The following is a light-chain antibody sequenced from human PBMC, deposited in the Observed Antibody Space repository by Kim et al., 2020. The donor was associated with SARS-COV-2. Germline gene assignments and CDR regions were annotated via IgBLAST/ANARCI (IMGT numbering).Light chain of an antibody. Sequence: AWGQTGRITCQGDSLRSYYASWYQQKPGQAPVLVIYGKNNRPSGIPDRFSGSSSGNTASLTITGAQAEDEADYYCNSRDSSGNHLVFGGGTQLTVL. CDR3: NSRDSSGNHLV. CDR1: SLRSYY. CDR2: GKN. V-gene: IGLV3-19*01. J-gene: IGLJ2*01.